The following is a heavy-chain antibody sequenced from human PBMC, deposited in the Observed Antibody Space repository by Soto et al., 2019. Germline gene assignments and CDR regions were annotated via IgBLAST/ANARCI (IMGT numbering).Heavy chain of an antibody. J-gene: IGHJ5*01. V-gene: IGHV5-51*01. CDR2: IYPGDSDT. CDR1: GYSFTSYW. CDR3: ARQKILWFGESIPDS. D-gene: IGHD3-10*01. Sequence: PRESLKISCKGSGYSFTSYWIGWVRQMPGKCLEWMGIIYPGDSDTRYSPSFQRQVTISADKSISTAYLQWSSLKASDTAMYYCARQKILWFGESIPDSWGQGSLVTVSS.